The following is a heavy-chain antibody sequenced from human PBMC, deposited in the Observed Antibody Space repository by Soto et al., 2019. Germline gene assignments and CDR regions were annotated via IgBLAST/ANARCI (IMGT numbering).Heavy chain of an antibody. CDR1: GFTFSNYV. V-gene: IGHV3-30*18. Sequence: GASRRRSWAASGFTFSNYVFHWVRQAPGKGLEWVAVISYDGSHKSYAGSLKGRFTISRDNSDNTLYLQMNSLRAEDTAVYYCAKSLSDYYDSPDDYWGQGTLVTVSS. J-gene: IGHJ4*02. CDR3: AKSLSDYYDSPDDY. CDR2: ISYDGSHK. D-gene: IGHD3-22*01.